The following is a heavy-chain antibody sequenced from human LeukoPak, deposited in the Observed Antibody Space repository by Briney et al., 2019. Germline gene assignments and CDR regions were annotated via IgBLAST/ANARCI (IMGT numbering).Heavy chain of an antibody. CDR1: GFTFSSYW. J-gene: IGHJ5*02. Sequence: GGSLRLSCVASGFTFSSYWMHWVRQAPGKGLVWVSHINSDGSSTTYADSVKGRFTISRDNAKNTLYLQMNSLRAEDTAVYYCARGSRPPIAVAGTGWFDPWGQGTLVTVSS. CDR2: INSDGSST. V-gene: IGHV3-74*01. CDR3: ARGSRPPIAVAGTGWFDP. D-gene: IGHD6-19*01.